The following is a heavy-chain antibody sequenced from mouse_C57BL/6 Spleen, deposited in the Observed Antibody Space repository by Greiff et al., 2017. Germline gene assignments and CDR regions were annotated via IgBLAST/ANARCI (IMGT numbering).Heavy chain of an antibody. CDR2: ILPGSGST. V-gene: IGHV1-9*01. CDR3: ARGRPGQAMDY. Sequence: QVQLQQSGAELMKPGASVKLSCKATGYTFTGYWIEWVKQRPGHGLEWIGEILPGSGSTNSNEKFKGKATFTADTASNTAYMQLRSLTTEDAAIYYCARGRPGQAMDYWGQGTSVTVSS. J-gene: IGHJ4*01. CDR1: GYTFTGYW.